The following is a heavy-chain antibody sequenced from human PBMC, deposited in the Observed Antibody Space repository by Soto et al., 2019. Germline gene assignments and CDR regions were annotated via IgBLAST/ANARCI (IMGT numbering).Heavy chain of an antibody. CDR3: ARVGRGGSSWYKTTFNWFDP. CDR2: IYSGGST. CDR1: GFTVSSNY. V-gene: IGHV3-66*01. D-gene: IGHD6-13*01. Sequence: GGSLRLSCAASGFTVSSNYMSWVRQAPGKGLEWVSVIYSGGSTYYADSVKGRFTISRDNSKNTLYLQMNSLRAEDTAVYYCARVGRGGSSWYKTTFNWFDPWGQGTLVTVSS. J-gene: IGHJ5*02.